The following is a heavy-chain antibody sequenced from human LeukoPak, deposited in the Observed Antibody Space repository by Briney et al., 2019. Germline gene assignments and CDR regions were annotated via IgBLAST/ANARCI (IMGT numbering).Heavy chain of an antibody. J-gene: IGHJ4*02. Sequence: PSDTLSLTCTVSGGSVSSGTYYWAWIRQPPGKGLQWIGSIYYSGTTYYNPSLKSRVTISVDTSKNQFSLKLNSVTAADTAMYHCARHGHHGDYDFWGQGTLVTVSS. D-gene: IGHD4-17*01. CDR1: GGSVSSGTYY. CDR2: IYYSGTT. CDR3: ARHGHHGDYDF. V-gene: IGHV4-39*01.